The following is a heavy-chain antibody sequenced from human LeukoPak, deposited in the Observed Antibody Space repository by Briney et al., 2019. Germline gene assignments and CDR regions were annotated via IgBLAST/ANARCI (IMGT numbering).Heavy chain of an antibody. D-gene: IGHD2-21*02. CDR2: IYHSGST. CDR3: ARQQAYCGGDCWWFDP. CDR1: GGPISSSNW. Sequence: PSGTLSLTCAVSGGPISSSNWWSWVRQPPGKGLEWIGEIYHSGSTNYNPSLKSRVTISVDKSKNQFSLKLSSVTAADTAVYYCARQQAYCGGDCWWFDPWGQGTLVTVSS. J-gene: IGHJ5*02. V-gene: IGHV4-4*02.